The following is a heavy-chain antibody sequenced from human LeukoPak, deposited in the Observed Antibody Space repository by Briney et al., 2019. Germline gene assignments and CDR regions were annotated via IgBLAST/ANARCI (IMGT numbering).Heavy chain of an antibody. CDR3: AREHYDSSGYNWFDP. J-gene: IGHJ5*02. V-gene: IGHV4-59*13. Sequence: SETLSLTCTVSGGSIRSYYWNWIRQPPGKGLEWPGQIYYSGSTDYNPSLKSRVTISVDTSKNQFSLKLSSVTAADTAVYYCAREHYDSSGYNWFDPWGQGTLVTVSS. CDR2: IYYSGST. CDR1: GGSIRSYY. D-gene: IGHD3-22*01.